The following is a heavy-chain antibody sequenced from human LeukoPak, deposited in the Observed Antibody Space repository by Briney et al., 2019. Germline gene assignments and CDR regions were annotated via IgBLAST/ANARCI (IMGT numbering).Heavy chain of an antibody. D-gene: IGHD3-22*01. CDR1: GFTFDDYA. J-gene: IGHJ4*02. Sequence: GGSLRLPCAASGFTFDDYAMHWVRQAPGKGLEWVSGISWNSGSIGYADSVKGRFTISRDNAKNSLYLQMNSLRAEDTALYYCAKDYYYDSSGYYWAPGDYWGQGTLVTVSS. CDR2: ISWNSGSI. CDR3: AKDYYYDSSGYYWAPGDY. V-gene: IGHV3-9*01.